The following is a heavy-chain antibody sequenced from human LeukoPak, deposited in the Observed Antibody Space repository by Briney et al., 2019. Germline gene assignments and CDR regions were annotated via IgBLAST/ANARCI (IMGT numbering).Heavy chain of an antibody. CDR1: GFTFSNAW. J-gene: IGHJ4*02. D-gene: IGHD3-22*01. CDR3: TTDPRGPPPYYYDSSGYYHSY. V-gene: IGHV3-15*01. Sequence: PGGSLRLSCAASGFTFSNAWMSWVRQAPGKGLEWVGRIKSKTDGGTTDYAAPVKGRFTISRDDSKNTLYLQMNSLKTEDTAVYYCTTDPRGPPPYYYDSSGYYHSYWGQGTLVTVSS. CDR2: IKSKTDGGTT.